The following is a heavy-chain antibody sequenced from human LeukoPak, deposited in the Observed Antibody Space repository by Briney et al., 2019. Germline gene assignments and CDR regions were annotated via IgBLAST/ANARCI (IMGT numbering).Heavy chain of an antibody. V-gene: IGHV1-18*01. J-gene: IGHJ4*02. D-gene: IGHD4/OR15-4a*01. CDR3: ARHDYGWFHD. CDR1: GSTFTSYS. CDR2: ITAYNGHT. Sequence: ASVKISCNASGSTFTSYSITWMRQAPGQGLEWMGWITAYNGHTNYAQKLQDRVTMTTDTSTSTAYMEVRSLSSDDTAVYYCARHDYGWFHDWGQGTLVTVS.